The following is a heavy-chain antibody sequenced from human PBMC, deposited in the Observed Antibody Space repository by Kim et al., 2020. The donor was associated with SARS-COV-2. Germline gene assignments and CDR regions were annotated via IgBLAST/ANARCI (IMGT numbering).Heavy chain of an antibody. CDR1: GFTFSSYW. V-gene: IGHV3-74*01. Sequence: GGSLRLSCAASGFTFSSYWMHWVRQAPGKGLVWVSRINSDGSSTSYADSVKGRFTISRDNAKNTLYLQMNSLRAEDTAVYYCFSGYPYYYYGMDVWGQGTTVTVSS. J-gene: IGHJ6*02. CDR2: INSDGSST. CDR3: FSGYPYYYYGMDV. D-gene: IGHD5-12*01.